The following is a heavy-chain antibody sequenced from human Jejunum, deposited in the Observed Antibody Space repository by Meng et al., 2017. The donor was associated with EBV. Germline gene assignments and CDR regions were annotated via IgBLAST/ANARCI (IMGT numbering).Heavy chain of an antibody. V-gene: IGHV3-11*01. CDR1: GFTFSDNY. J-gene: IGHJ4*02. D-gene: IGHD5-12*01. CDR2: ISRSGDTI. CDR3: ARDPIRGYSSQGGFDY. Sequence: QVQRCGSWGGLVQPGWYLRVSCEVVGFTFSDNYMSWIRQAPGKGLEWLSYISRSGDTIYYADSVKGRFTVSRDNAKNSLYLQMNSLGAEDTAVYYCARDPIRGYSSQGGFDYWGQGTLVTVSS.